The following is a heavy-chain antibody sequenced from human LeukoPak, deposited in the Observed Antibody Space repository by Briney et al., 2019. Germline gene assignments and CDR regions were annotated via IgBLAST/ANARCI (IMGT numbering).Heavy chain of an antibody. CDR2: ISYDGSNK. V-gene: IGHV3-30*18. Sequence: PGGSLRLSCAASGFTFSSYGMHWVRQAPGKGLEWVAVISYDGSNKYYADSVKGRFTISRDNSKNTLYLQMNSLRAEDTAVYYCAKRYSSSWYAFDYWGQGTLVTVSS. D-gene: IGHD6-13*01. CDR1: GFTFSSYG. CDR3: AKRYSSSWYAFDY. J-gene: IGHJ4*02.